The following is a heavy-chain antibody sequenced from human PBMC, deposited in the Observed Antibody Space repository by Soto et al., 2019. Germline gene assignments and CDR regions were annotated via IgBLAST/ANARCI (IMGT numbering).Heavy chain of an antibody. J-gene: IGHJ2*01. CDR2: IYYSGIT. CDR3: ARERPDSSGYYDHVFDL. D-gene: IGHD3-22*01. V-gene: IGHV4-31*03. Sequence: QVQLQESGPGLVNPSQTLSLTCTVSGGSISSGGYYWSWIRQHPGKGLEWIGFIYYSGITYYNPSLKSRVSLSIDTSENQFSLKLTSMTAADTAVYYCARERPDSSGYYDHVFDLWGRGTLVTVSS. CDR1: GGSISSGGYY.